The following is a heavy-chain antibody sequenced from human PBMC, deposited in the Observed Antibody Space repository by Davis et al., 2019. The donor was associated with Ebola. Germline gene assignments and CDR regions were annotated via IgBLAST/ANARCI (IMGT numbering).Heavy chain of an antibody. CDR3: ASGDGRGRSYDMDV. D-gene: IGHD3/OR15-3a*01. CDR1: GFTFSSYW. V-gene: IGHV3-7*03. CDR2: IKQDGSEK. J-gene: IGHJ6*02. Sequence: GGSLRLSCAASGFTFSSYWMSWVRQAPGKGLERVANIKQDGSEKYYVDSVKGRFTISRDNSKKNMLYLQMNSLRAEDTAVYYCASGDGRGRSYDMDVWGQGTTVTVSS.